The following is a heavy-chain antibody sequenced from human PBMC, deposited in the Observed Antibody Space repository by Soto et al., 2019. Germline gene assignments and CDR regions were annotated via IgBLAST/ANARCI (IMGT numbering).Heavy chain of an antibody. D-gene: IGHD3-16*01. J-gene: IGHJ4*02. CDR3: ARDRGRVPGEMDY. Sequence: QVQLRESGPGLVKASQTLSLTCTVSGGSIRNADYYWSWIRQSPGKGLEWIGYIYYGGSTSYNPSLKSRVTISVDTSKNQFFLKLSSVTAADTAVYYRARDRGRVPGEMDYWGQGSLVTVSS. CDR1: GGSIRNADYY. V-gene: IGHV4-30-4*01. CDR2: IYYGGST.